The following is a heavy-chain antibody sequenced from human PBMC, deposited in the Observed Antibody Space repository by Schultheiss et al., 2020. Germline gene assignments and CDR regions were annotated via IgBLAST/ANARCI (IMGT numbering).Heavy chain of an antibody. V-gene: IGHV1-2*04. CDR3: AREREQLNRGYFDY. CDR2: INPNSGGT. Sequence: ASVKVSCKASGYTFTGYYMHWVRQAPGQGLEWMGWINPNSGGTNYAQKFQGWVTMTRDTSISTVYMELSSLRSEDTAVYYCAREREQLNRGYFDYWGQGTLVTVSS. D-gene: IGHD6-6*01. CDR1: GYTFTGYY. J-gene: IGHJ4*02.